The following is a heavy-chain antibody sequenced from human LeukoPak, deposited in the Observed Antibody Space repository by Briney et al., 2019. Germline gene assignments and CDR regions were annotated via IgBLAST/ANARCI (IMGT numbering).Heavy chain of an antibody. CDR3: ARGRYDYVWGSYRFDY. J-gene: IGHJ4*02. CDR2: IYTSGST. D-gene: IGHD3-16*02. Sequence: PSQTLSLTCTVSGGSISSGSYYWSWIRQPAGTGLEWLGRIYTSGSTNYNPSLKSRVTISVDTSKNQFSLKLSSVTAADTAVYYCARGRYDYVWGSYRFDYWGQGTLVTVSS. V-gene: IGHV4-61*02. CDR1: GGSISSGSYY.